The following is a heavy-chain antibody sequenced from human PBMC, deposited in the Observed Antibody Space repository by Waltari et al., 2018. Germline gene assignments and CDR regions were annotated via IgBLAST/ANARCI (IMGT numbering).Heavy chain of an antibody. V-gene: IGHV3-74*01. CDR2: IHEDGSTT. CDR3: ASDLAGAKDH. D-gene: IGHD1-26*01. J-gene: IGHJ4*02. Sequence: EVLLVESGGGLVQPGGSLLLSCAACGFTFRRYWKHWVRQVPGKGLAWGSRIHEDGSTTDYADSVKGRFTNSRDNAKSTLYLQMNSLRAEDTAVYYCASDLAGAKDHWGQGTLVTVSS. CDR1: GFTFRRYW.